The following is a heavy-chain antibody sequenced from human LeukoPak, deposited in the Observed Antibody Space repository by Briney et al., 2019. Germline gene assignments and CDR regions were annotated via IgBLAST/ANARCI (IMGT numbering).Heavy chain of an antibody. D-gene: IGHD4-23*01. V-gene: IGHV3-23*01. J-gene: IGHJ4*02. CDR3: AKDQYGGYFDY. CDR2: ISGSGGST. Sequence: GGTLRLSCAASGFTFSSYGMSWVRQAPGKGLEWGLAISGSGGSTYYADSVKGRFTISRDNSKNTLYLQMNSLRAEDTAVYYCAKDQYGGYFDYWGQGTLVTVSS. CDR1: GFTFSSYG.